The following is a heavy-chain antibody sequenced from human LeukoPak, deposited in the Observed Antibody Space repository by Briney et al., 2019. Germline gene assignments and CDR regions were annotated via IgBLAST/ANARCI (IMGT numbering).Heavy chain of an antibody. V-gene: IGHV4-39*07. D-gene: IGHD5-18*01. CDR2: LFYTGTP. J-gene: IGHJ5*02. Sequence: SETLSLTCTVSGGSISSSRHFWGWIRQPPGKGLEWIGSLFYTGTPFYNPSLKSRVTISVDKSKNQFSLKLSSVTAADTAVYYCARIFSWIQLWRRLGWFDPWGQGTLVTVSS. CDR1: GGSISSSRHF. CDR3: ARIFSWIQLWRRLGWFDP.